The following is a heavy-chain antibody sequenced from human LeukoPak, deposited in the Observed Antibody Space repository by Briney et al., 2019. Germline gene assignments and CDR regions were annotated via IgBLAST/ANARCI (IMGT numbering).Heavy chain of an antibody. CDR1: GFTFDDYA. V-gene: IGHV3-9*01. CDR3: AKDMRNYYYGMDV. J-gene: IGHJ6*02. CDR2: ISWNSGSI. Sequence: GRSLRLSCAASGFTFDDYAMHWVRQAPGKGLEWVSGISWNSGSIGYADSVKGRFIISRDNAKNSLYLQMNSLRAEDTALYYCAKDMRNYYYGMDVWGQGTPVTVSS.